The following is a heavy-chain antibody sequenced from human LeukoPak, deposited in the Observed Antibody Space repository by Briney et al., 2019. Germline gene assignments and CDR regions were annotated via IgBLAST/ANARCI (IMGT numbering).Heavy chain of an antibody. Sequence: SETLSLTCTVSGVSISRSDYYWGWIRQTPGKGLEWIGNIFYTGNTFYNPSLKSRVTMSVDTSKNQVSLRLRSVTAADTAIYYCARDAGYSTVAPIGYWGQGTLVTVSS. V-gene: IGHV4-39*07. J-gene: IGHJ4*02. CDR1: GVSISRSDYY. CDR2: IFYTGNT. CDR3: ARDAGYSTVAPIGY. D-gene: IGHD1-26*01.